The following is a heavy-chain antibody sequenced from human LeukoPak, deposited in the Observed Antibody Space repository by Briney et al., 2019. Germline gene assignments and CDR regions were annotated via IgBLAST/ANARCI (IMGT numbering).Heavy chain of an antibody. Sequence: GGSLGLSCAASGFTFSSYAMSWVRQAPGKGLEWVSAISGSGGSTYYADSVKGRFTISRDNSKNTLYLQMNSLRAEDTAVYYCAKVRYGENYYYYYHMDVWGKGTTVTVSS. CDR3: AKVRYGENYYYYYHMDV. CDR2: ISGSGGST. V-gene: IGHV3-23*01. J-gene: IGHJ6*03. CDR1: GFTFSSYA. D-gene: IGHD4/OR15-4a*01.